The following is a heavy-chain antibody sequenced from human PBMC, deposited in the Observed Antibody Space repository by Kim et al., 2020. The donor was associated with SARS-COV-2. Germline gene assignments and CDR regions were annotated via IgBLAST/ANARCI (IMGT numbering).Heavy chain of an antibody. J-gene: IGHJ4*02. CDR2: ISGSGDNT. CDR1: GFTFSSYA. D-gene: IGHD2-2*01. V-gene: IGHV3-23*01. CDR3: AKSTFDIVVVPAAPDLDY. Sequence: GGSLRLSCAASGFTFSSYAMSWVRQAPGKGLEWVSVISGSGDNTCYADSVKGRFTISRDNSKNTLYLQMNSLRAEDTAVYYCAKSTFDIVVVPAAPDLDYCGPGTLVTVSS.